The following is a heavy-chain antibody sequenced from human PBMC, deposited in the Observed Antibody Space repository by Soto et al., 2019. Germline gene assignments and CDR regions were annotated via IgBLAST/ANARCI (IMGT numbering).Heavy chain of an antibody. Sequence: GGSLRLSCGASGFAFSSHTMTWVRQAPGKGLEWVSAVLGGGSNTYYADSVMGRFTISRDNSKDTLYLQMNSLRVEDTALYYCAKSGLGAGSYYYMDVWGEGTTVTVSS. V-gene: IGHV3-23*01. CDR3: AKSGLGAGSYYYMDV. J-gene: IGHJ6*03. CDR1: GFAFSSHT. CDR2: VLGGGSNT. D-gene: IGHD3-10*01.